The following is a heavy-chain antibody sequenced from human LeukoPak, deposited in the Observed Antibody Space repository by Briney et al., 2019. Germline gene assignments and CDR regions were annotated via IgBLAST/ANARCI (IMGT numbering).Heavy chain of an antibody. CDR1: GGSMYSYY. V-gene: IGHV4-59*12. CDR3: ARGRGSSWYYFDS. D-gene: IGHD6-13*01. Sequence: SETLSLTCTVSGGSMYSYYWSWIRQPPGEGLEWIGYTFYSGSTEYDPSLKSRVTISVDTSKNQFSLKLSSVTAADTAVYYCARGRGSSWYYFDSWGQGTLVTVSS. J-gene: IGHJ4*02. CDR2: TFYSGST.